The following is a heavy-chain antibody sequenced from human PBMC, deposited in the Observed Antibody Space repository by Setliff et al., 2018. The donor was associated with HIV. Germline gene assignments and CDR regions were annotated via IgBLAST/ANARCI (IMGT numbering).Heavy chain of an antibody. CDR3: ATNFSTFDY. V-gene: IGHV3-21*01. CDR2: ISSSGSYI. CDR1: TLSLASYS. Sequence: GGSLRLSCVSSTLSLASYSMNWVRQAPGRGLEWVSSISSSGSYIYYADSLQGRFTISRDNADNSLFLQMNNLRLDDTAIYYCATNFSTFDYWGQGVLVTVSS. D-gene: IGHD7-27*01. J-gene: IGHJ4*02.